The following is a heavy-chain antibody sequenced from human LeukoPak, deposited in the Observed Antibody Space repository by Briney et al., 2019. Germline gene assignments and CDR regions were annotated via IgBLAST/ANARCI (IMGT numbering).Heavy chain of an antibody. J-gene: IGHJ6*03. D-gene: IGHD3-10*01. CDR3: AKAQGSYYGSGSLLLVPVEYYMDV. V-gene: IGHV3-30*02. CDR2: IRYDGSNK. Sequence: GGSLRLSCAASGFTFSSYGMHWVRQAPGKGLEWVAFIRYDGSNKYYADSVKGRFTISRDNSKTALYLQMNSLRAEDTAVYYCAKAQGSYYGSGSLLLVPVEYYMDVWGKGTTVTISS. CDR1: GFTFSSYG.